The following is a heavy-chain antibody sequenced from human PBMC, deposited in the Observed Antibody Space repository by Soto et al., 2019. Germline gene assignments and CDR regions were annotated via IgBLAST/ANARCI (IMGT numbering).Heavy chain of an antibody. V-gene: IGHV1-69*13. CDR3: AHVSPAAGYPNDY. D-gene: IGHD6-13*01. CDR2: IIPIFGTA. CDR1: GGTFSSYA. J-gene: IGHJ4*02. Sequence: SVKVSCTASGGTFSSYAISWVRQVPGQGLEWMGGIIPIFGTANYAQKFQGRVTITADESTSTAYMELSSLRSEDTAVYYCAHVSPAAGYPNDYWGQGTLVTVSS.